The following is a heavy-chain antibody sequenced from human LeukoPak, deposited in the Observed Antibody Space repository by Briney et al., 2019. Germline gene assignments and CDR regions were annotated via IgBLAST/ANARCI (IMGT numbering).Heavy chain of an antibody. Sequence: SETLSLTCTVSGGSISGYYWNWIRQPPGKGLEWIGYIYYSGNTNYNPSLKSRVTISVDTSKNQFSLKLSSVTAADTAVYYCARIGWGGYYYYYMDVWGKGTTVTVSS. CDR2: IYYSGNT. CDR3: ARIGWGGYYYYYMDV. J-gene: IGHJ6*03. CDR1: GGSISGYY. D-gene: IGHD2-15*01. V-gene: IGHV4-59*12.